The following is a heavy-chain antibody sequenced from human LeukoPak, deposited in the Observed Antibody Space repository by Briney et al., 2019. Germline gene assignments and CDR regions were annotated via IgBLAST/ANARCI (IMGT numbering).Heavy chain of an antibody. CDR3: ARLNGRAAAGFDY. V-gene: IGHV4-34*01. J-gene: IGHJ4*02. CDR2: INHSGST. CDR1: GGSFSGYY. D-gene: IGHD6-13*01. Sequence: SETLSLTCAVYGGSFSGYYWSWIRQPPGKGLEWIGEINHSGSTNYNPSLKSRVTISVDTSKNQFSLRLTSVTAADTALYYCARLNGRAAAGFDYWGQGTLVTVSS.